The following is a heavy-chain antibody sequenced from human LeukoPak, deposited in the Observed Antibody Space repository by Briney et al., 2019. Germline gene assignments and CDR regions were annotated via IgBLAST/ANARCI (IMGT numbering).Heavy chain of an antibody. Sequence: ASVKVSCKASGYTFTGYYMHWVRQAPGQGLEWMGWINPNSGGTNYAQKFQGRVTMTIDTSISTAYLELTRLTSDDTAVYYCARGEGSSIDYWGQRTLVTVSS. CDR2: INPNSGGT. V-gene: IGHV1-2*02. CDR1: GYTFTGYY. CDR3: ARGEGSSIDY. J-gene: IGHJ4*02. D-gene: IGHD6-13*01.